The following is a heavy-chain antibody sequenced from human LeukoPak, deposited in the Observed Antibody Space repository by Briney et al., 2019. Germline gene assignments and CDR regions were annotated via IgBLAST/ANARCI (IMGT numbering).Heavy chain of an antibody. J-gene: IGHJ4*02. CDR2: IYYSGIT. D-gene: IGHD3-22*01. CDR1: GGTISSGGYY. Sequence: SETLSLTCTVSGGTISSGGYYWSWIPPHPGQGLEGIGYIYYSGITYYNPSLKSRVTISVELSKNQFSLKLSSVTAADTAVYYCARDSRYYYDSSGYYEYFDYWGQGTLVTVSS. CDR3: ARDSRYYYDSSGYYEYFDY. V-gene: IGHV4-31*03.